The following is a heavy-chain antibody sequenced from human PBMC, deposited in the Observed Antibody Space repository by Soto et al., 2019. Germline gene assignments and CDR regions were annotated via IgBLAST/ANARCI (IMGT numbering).Heavy chain of an antibody. CDR1: GGSINTNNW. V-gene: IGHV4-4*02. J-gene: IGHJ4*02. CDR3: ARGALKAPATFDY. CDR2: IFHRCST. D-gene: IGHD6-6*01. Sequence: QVQLQESGPGLVNPSGTLSLTCAVSGGSINTNNWWSWVRQPPGKGLEWIGEIFHRCSTNCNPFFKSRVTISLDKSNDQFSLKLISVTAADTAVYYCARGALKAPATFDYWGQGTPVTVSS.